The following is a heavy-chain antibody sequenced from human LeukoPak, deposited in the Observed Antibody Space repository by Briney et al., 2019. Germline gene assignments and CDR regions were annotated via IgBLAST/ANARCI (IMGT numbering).Heavy chain of an antibody. CDR2: MNPNSGNT. J-gene: IGHJ3*02. CDR3: ARGRYSYGQDAFDI. D-gene: IGHD5-18*01. Sequence: GASVKVSCKASGYTFTSYDINWVRQATGQGLEWMGWMNPNSGNTGYAKKFQGRVTMTRNTSISTAYMELSGLRSEDTAVYYCARGRYSYGQDAFDIWGQGTMVTVSS. V-gene: IGHV1-8*01. CDR1: GYTFTSYD.